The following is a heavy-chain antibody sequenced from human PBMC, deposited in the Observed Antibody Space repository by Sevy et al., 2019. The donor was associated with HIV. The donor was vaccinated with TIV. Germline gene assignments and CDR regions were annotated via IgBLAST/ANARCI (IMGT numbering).Heavy chain of an antibody. CDR1: GYTFTGYY. Sequence: ASVKVSCKASGYTFTGYYMHWVRQAPGQGLEWMGRINPNSGGTNYAQKFQGRVTMTRDTSISTAYMELSRLRSDDTAVYYCARGGAGDTTVTPYYYYYYGMDVWGQGTTVTVSS. V-gene: IGHV1-2*06. D-gene: IGHD4-17*01. J-gene: IGHJ6*02. CDR3: ARGGAGDTTVTPYYYYYYGMDV. CDR2: INPNSGGT.